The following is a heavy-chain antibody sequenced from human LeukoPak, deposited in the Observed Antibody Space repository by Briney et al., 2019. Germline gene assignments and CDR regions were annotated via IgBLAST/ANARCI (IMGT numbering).Heavy chain of an antibody. CDR3: ARGRENDFDY. Sequence: SETLSLTCAVYGGSFSGYYWTWIRQSPRKGLEWIGEINHSGSTNYNPSLKSRVTISVDTSKNQFSLKLSSVTAADTAVYYCARGRENDFDYWGQGTLVTVSS. D-gene: IGHD1-1*01. V-gene: IGHV4-34*01. CDR1: GGSFSGYY. J-gene: IGHJ4*02. CDR2: INHSGST.